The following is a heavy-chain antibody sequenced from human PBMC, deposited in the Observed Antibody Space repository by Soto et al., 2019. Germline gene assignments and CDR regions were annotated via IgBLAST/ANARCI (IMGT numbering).Heavy chain of an antibody. D-gene: IGHD1-7*01. CDR2: IYPGDSDT. Sequence: PGESLKISCTGSGYSFTCYWIAWVRQMPGKGLECMGSIYPGDSDTKYSPSFQGQVTISVDKSISTAYLQWSSLKASDTGMYYCARPGGADQRNYFDPGGQATLVNLSS. V-gene: IGHV5-51*01. CDR3: ARPGGADQRNYFDP. J-gene: IGHJ5*02. CDR1: GYSFTCYW.